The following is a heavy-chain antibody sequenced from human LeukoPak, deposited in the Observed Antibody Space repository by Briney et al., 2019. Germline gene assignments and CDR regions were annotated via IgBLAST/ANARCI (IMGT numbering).Heavy chain of an antibody. J-gene: IGHJ4*02. CDR2: MNPSSGNT. V-gene: IGHV1-8*01. CDR3: ARVSETPAYYYTSGYYYLGY. CDR1: GYTFTSYD. D-gene: IGHD3-22*01. Sequence: GASVTVSCMASGYTFTSYDINWVRQAPGQGLEWMGWMNPSSGNTGYAQRFQGRVTMTRDTSISTAYMELSSLRSEDTAVYYCARVSETPAYYYTSGYYYLGYWGQGTLVTVPS.